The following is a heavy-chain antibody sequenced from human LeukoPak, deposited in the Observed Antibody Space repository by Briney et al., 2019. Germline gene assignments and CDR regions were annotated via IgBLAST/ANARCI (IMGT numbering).Heavy chain of an antibody. CDR3: ARVTSSSSRGFDY. J-gene: IGHJ4*02. D-gene: IGHD6-6*01. Sequence: EASVKVSCKASGYTFTGYYMHWVRQAPEQGLEWMGWINPNSGGTNYAQKFQGRVTMTRDASISTAYMELSRLRSDDTAVYYCARVTSSSSRGFDYWGRGTLVTVSS. CDR1: GYTFTGYY. CDR2: INPNSGGT. V-gene: IGHV1-2*02.